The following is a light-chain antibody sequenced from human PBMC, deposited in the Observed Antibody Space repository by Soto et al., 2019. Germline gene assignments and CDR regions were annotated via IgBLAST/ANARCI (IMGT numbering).Light chain of an antibody. CDR2: DVS. Sequence: QSALTQPASVSGSPGQSITISCTGTSSDVCSYNYVSWYQQHPGKAPKVMIYDVSNRPPGVSNRFSGSKSGNTASLTISGLQAEDVSECCCSSYTSSSTLYVFGTGTKLTVL. V-gene: IGLV2-14*01. J-gene: IGLJ1*01. CDR3: SSYTSSSTLYV. CDR1: SSDVCSYNY.